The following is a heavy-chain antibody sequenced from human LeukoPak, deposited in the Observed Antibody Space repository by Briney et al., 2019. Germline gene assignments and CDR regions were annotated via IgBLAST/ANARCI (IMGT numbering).Heavy chain of an antibody. Sequence: SETLSLTCAVYGGSFSGYYWSWIRQPPGKGLEWIGSIYYSGNTYYNPSLKSRVIISVDTSKNQFSLKLSSVTAADTAVYYCAREEYYYYMDVWGKGTTVTVSS. CDR2: IYYSGNT. J-gene: IGHJ6*03. CDR3: AREEYYYYMDV. CDR1: GGSFSGYY. V-gene: IGHV4-34*01.